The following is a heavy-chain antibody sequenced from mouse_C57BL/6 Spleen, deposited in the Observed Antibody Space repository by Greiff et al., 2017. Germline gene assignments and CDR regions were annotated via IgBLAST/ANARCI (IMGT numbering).Heavy chain of an antibody. CDR2: IDPETGGT. D-gene: IGHD2-5*01. CDR3: TIYYSNYERGFDY. Sequence: VQLQESGAELVRPGASVTLSCKASGYTFTDYEMHWVKQTPVHGLEWIGAIDPETGGTAYNQKFKGKAILTADKSSSTAYMELRSLTSEDSAVYYCTIYYSNYERGFDYWGQGTTLTVSS. V-gene: IGHV1-15*01. CDR1: GYTFTDYE. J-gene: IGHJ2*01.